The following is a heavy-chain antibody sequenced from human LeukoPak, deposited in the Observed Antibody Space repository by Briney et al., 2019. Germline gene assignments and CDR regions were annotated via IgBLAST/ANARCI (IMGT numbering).Heavy chain of an antibody. J-gene: IGHJ4*02. CDR2: ISAYNGNT. CDR3: ARVVRFLEWSPTYYFDY. V-gene: IGHV1-18*01. CDR1: GYTFTSYG. D-gene: IGHD3-3*01. Sequence: GASVKVSCKASGYTFTSYGISWVRQAPGQGLEWMGWISAYNGNTNYAQKLQGRVTMTTDTSTSTAYMELRSLRSDDTAVYYCARVVRFLEWSPTYYFDYWGQGTLVTVSS.